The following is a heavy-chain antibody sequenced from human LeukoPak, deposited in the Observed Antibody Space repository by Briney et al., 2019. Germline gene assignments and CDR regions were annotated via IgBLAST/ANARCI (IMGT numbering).Heavy chain of an antibody. Sequence: SETLSLTCAVSGGSISSSNWWSWVRQPPGKGLEWIGEIYHSGSTNYNPSLKSRVTISVDKSKNQFSLKLSSVTAADTAVYYCARAIWQQLAHFDYWGQGTLVTVSS. CDR2: IYHSGST. V-gene: IGHV4-4*02. CDR3: ARAIWQQLAHFDY. D-gene: IGHD6-13*01. CDR1: GGSISSSNW. J-gene: IGHJ4*02.